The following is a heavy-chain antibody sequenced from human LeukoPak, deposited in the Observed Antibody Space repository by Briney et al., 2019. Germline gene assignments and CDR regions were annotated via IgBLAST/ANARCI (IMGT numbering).Heavy chain of an antibody. D-gene: IGHD1-7*01. Sequence: PGGSLRLSCAASGFTFSINAMSWVRQAPGKGPEWVAGISGGGRQTYYMDSVKGRFSISRDDSKNTVHLQMNSLRVEDTGIYYCAQEDFPKTRRGPHIENWGQGTLVTVSS. CDR3: AQEDFPKTRRGPHIEN. CDR1: GFTFSINA. J-gene: IGHJ4*02. V-gene: IGHV3-23*01. CDR2: ISGGGRQT.